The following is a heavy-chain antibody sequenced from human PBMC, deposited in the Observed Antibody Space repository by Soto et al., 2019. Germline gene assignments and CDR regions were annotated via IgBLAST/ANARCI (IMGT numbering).Heavy chain of an antibody. Sequence: ASVKVSCKASGYTFTSYDINWVRQATGQGLEWMGWMNPNSGNTGYAQKFQGGVTMTRNTSISTAYMELSSLRSEDTAVYYCARVRVGLWFGEASDGMDVWGQGTTVTVSS. D-gene: IGHD3-10*01. CDR1: GYTFTSYD. J-gene: IGHJ6*02. CDR3: ARVRVGLWFGEASDGMDV. V-gene: IGHV1-8*01. CDR2: MNPNSGNT.